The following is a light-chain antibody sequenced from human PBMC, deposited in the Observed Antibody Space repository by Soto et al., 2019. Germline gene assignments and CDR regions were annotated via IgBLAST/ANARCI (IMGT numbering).Light chain of an antibody. CDR1: QSVSSY. V-gene: IGKV3-11*01. CDR2: DAS. J-gene: IGKJ5*01. CDR3: QQYNNWPLT. Sequence: EIVLTQSPGTLSLSPGERATLSCRASQSVSSYLAWYQQKPGQPPRLLIYDASKRATGIPARFSGSGSGTEFTLTISSLQSEDFAVYYCQQYNNWPLTFGQGTRLEIK.